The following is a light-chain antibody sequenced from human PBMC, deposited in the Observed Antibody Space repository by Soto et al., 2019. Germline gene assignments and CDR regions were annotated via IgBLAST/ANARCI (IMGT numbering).Light chain of an antibody. J-gene: IGLJ1*01. Sequence: QSALTQPPSASGAPGQSVTISCPGTSSDVGGYNYVSWHQQHPGKAPKLMIYEVSKRPSGVPDRFSGSKSGNTASLIVSGLQAEDDADYYCSSYAGSNNFVFGTGTKVTVL. CDR1: SSDVGGYNY. CDR2: EVS. V-gene: IGLV2-8*01. CDR3: SSYAGSNNFV.